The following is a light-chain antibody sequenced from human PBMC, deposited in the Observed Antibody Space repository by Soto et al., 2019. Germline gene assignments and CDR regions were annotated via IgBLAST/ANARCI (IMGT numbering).Light chain of an antibody. CDR1: SSDVGGFNY. CDR2: KVT. Sequence: QSALTQPASVSGSPGQSITISCTGSSSDVGGFNYVSWYQHHPGKAPKLMIYKVTNRPSGVSSRFSGSKSGNTASLTISGLQAEDEGHYYCSSYTSTDTVVFGGVTKLTVL. CDR3: SSYTSTDTVV. J-gene: IGLJ2*01. V-gene: IGLV2-14*01.